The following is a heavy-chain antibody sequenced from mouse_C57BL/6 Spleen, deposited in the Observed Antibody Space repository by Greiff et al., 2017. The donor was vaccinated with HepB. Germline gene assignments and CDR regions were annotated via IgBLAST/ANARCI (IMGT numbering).Heavy chain of an antibody. J-gene: IGHJ4*01. CDR1: GYTFTSYW. Sequence: QVQLQQPGAELVKPGASVKLSCKASGYTFTSYWMHWVKQRPGRGLEWIGRIDPNSGGTKYNEKFKSKATLTVDKPSSTAYMQLSSLTSEDSAVYYCARREYYDYHDLYAMDYWGQGTSVTVSS. CDR3: ARREYYDYHDLYAMDY. D-gene: IGHD2-4*01. V-gene: IGHV1-72*01. CDR2: IDPNSGGT.